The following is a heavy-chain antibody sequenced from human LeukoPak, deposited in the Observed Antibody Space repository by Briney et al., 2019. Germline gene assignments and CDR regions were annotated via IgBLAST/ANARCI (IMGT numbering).Heavy chain of an antibody. D-gene: IGHD3-22*01. CDR3: ARNPSDSSGYPAL. V-gene: IGHV3-33*08. Sequence: GGSLRLSCVASGFSLSNFQMYWVRQAPGKGLEWVAVIWYDGSNKYYADSVKGRFTISRDNSKNTLYLQMNSLRAEDTAVYYCARNPSDSSGYPALWGQGTLVTVSS. CDR1: GFSLSNFQ. CDR2: IWYDGSNK. J-gene: IGHJ4*02.